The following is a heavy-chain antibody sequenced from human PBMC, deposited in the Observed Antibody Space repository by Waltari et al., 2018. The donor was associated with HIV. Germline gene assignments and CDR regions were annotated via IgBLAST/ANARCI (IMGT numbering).Heavy chain of an antibody. CDR2: ISWNSGIM. Sequence: EVHLVESGGGLVQPGGSLRLSWAASGFTFDDYALPSVRQPPGKALEWVSVISWNSGIMDYADSVRGRFIISRDNAKNILYLQMNSLTVEDTAFYYCTKDSHSSSSLGGVFDSWGQGALVTVSS. CDR3: TKDSHSSSSLGGVFDS. V-gene: IGHV3-9*01. D-gene: IGHD6-6*01. J-gene: IGHJ4*02. CDR1: GFTFDDYA.